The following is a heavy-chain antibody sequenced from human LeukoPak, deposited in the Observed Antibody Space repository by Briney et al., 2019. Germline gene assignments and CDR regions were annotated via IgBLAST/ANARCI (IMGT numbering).Heavy chain of an antibody. D-gene: IGHD6-19*01. CDR1: GYIFTTYD. CDR2: MNPNSGNT. Sequence: ASVKVSCKASGYIFTTYDINWVRQATGHGLEWMGWMNPNSGNTGYAQKFQGRVTITRNTSISTAYMELSSLRSEDTAVYYCARDRAVAGVTDYWGQGTLVTVSS. V-gene: IGHV1-8*03. J-gene: IGHJ4*02. CDR3: ARDRAVAGVTDY.